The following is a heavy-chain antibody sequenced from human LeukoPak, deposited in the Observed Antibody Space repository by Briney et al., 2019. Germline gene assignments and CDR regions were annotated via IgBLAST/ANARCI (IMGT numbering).Heavy chain of an antibody. J-gene: IGHJ4*02. Sequence: GGSLRLSCTASGFTFSNFWMGWVRQAPGKGLEWVANIKQDETEKFYLGSVKGRFTISRDNAKNSLYLQMNSLRVEDTAVYYCARGDSGSSYRLFYFDFWGQGTLVTVSS. V-gene: IGHV3-7*03. D-gene: IGHD1-26*01. CDR2: IKQDETEK. CDR1: GFTFSNFW. CDR3: ARGDSGSSYRLFYFDF.